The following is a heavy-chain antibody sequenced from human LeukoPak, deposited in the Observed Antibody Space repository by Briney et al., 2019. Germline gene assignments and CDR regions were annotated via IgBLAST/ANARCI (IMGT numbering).Heavy chain of an antibody. V-gene: IGHV1-69*05. CDR3: ARGMGLYYDSSGYYWILDY. CDR2: IIPIFGTT. Sequence: ASVKVSCKASGGTYSNYTINWVRQAPGQGLEWMGRIIPIFGTTNYAQKFQGRVTITTDESTSTAYMELSSLRSEDTAVYYCARGMGLYYDSSGYYWILDYWGQGTLVTVSS. CDR1: GGTYSNYT. J-gene: IGHJ4*02. D-gene: IGHD3-22*01.